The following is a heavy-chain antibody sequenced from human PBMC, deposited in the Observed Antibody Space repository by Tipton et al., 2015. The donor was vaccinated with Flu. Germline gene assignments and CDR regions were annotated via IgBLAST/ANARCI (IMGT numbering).Heavy chain of an antibody. CDR1: GGSISSYY. J-gene: IGHJ4*02. D-gene: IGHD3-10*02. CDR3: ARLSYYDVDLKNFYFED. CDR2: IYYSGSA. Sequence: TLSLTCTVSGGSISSYYWTWIRQPPGKGLEWIGHIYYSGSANYNPSLKGRVTISVDTSKNQLSLKLTSVTAADTAVYYCARLSYYDVDLKNFYFEDWGQGTLVTVSS. V-gene: IGHV4-59*08.